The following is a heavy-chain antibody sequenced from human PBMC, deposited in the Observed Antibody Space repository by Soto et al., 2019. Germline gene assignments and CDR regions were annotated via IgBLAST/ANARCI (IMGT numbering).Heavy chain of an antibody. D-gene: IGHD2-8*01. CDR3: ARDIESVTAKHFFYYYAMDV. J-gene: IGHJ6*02. CDR2: VSANNGHT. V-gene: IGHV1-18*01. CDR1: GFTFSNYG. Sequence: ASVKVSCKASGFTFSNYGLNWVRQAPGQGLEWMGWVSANNGHTNYAQNLQGRVSMTTDTSTSTAYMELRGLTFDDTAVYYCARDIESVTAKHFFYYYAMDVWGQGTTVTVS.